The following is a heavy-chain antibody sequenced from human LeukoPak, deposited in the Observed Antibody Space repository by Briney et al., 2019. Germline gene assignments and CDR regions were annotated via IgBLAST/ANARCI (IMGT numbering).Heavy chain of an antibody. V-gene: IGHV4-38-2*01. CDR1: GYSITSGYY. CDR2: IYHSGST. J-gene: IGHJ4*02. Sequence: SETLSLTCAVSGYSITSGYYWGWIRQPPGKGLGWIGSIYHSGSTYYNPSLKSRVTMSIDTSKNQFSLKLSSVTAADTAVYYCARASSSWGGDYWGQGTLVTVSS. CDR3: ARASSSWGGDY. D-gene: IGHD6-13*01.